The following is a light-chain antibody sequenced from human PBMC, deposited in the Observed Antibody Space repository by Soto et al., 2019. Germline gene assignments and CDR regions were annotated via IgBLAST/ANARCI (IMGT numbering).Light chain of an antibody. CDR2: DVD. J-gene: IGLJ1*01. CDR3: CSYAGSYPFV. Sequence: QSVLTQPRSVSGSPGQSVTISCPGTSSDVGGYNYVSWYQHHPGKAPKLMIYDVDKRPSGVPGRFSGSKSGNTASLTISGLQAEDEADYYCCSYAGSYPFVFGTGTKVTVL. CDR1: SSDVGGYNY. V-gene: IGLV2-11*01.